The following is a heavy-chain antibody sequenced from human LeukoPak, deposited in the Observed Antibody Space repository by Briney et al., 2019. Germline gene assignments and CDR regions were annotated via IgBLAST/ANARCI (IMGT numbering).Heavy chain of an antibody. J-gene: IGHJ6*03. CDR3: AKNGNEGYSGSYYPNYYYYYYMDV. CDR2: ISGSGGST. V-gene: IGHV3-23*01. CDR1: GFTFSTYW. Sequence: GGSLRLSCAASGFTFSTYWMSWVRQAPGKGLEWVSAISGSGGSTYYADSVKGRFTTSRDNSKNTLYLQMNSLRAEDTAVYYCAKNGNEGYSGSYYPNYYYYYYMDVWGKGTTVTISS. D-gene: IGHD1-26*01.